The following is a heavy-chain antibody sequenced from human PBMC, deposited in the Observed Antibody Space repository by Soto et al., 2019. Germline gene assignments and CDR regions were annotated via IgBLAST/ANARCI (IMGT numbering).Heavy chain of an antibody. V-gene: IGHV3-30*18. CDR3: AKDVGWGVGATIDY. D-gene: IGHD1-26*01. CDR1: GFTFSSYG. J-gene: IGHJ4*02. Sequence: GGSLRLSCAASGFTFSSYGMHWVRQAPGKGLEWVAVISYDGSNKYYADSVEGRFTISRDNSKNTLYLQMNSLRAEDTAVYYCAKDVGWGVGATIDYWGQGTLVTVSS. CDR2: ISYDGSNK.